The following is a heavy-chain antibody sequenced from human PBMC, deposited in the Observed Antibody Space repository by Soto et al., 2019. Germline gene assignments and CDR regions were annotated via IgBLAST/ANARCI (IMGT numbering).Heavy chain of an antibody. CDR3: ARETDSSSWYGVNWFDP. Sequence: SETLSLTCTVSGGSISSGGYYWSWIRQHPGKGLEWIGYIYYSGSTYYNPSLKSRVTISVDTSKNQFSLKLSSVTAADTAVYYCARETDSSSWYGVNWFDPWGQGTLVTVSS. D-gene: IGHD6-13*01. J-gene: IGHJ5*02. CDR1: GGSISSGGYY. CDR2: IYYSGST. V-gene: IGHV4-31*03.